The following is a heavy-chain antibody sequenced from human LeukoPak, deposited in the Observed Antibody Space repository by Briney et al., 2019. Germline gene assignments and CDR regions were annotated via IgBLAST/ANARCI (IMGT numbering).Heavy chain of an antibody. CDR1: GGSISRSGFY. CDR2: ICDSGGT. V-gene: IGHV4-39*01. J-gene: IGHJ4*02. Sequence: TSETLSLTCTVSGGSISRSGFYWGSIRQPPGKGLEWIGSICDSGGTDYNPSLKSRVTISVNMSNNQFSLKLSSVTAADTAVYYCARHDYGDKNFDYWGQGTLVTVSS. CDR3: ARHDYGDKNFDY. D-gene: IGHD4-17*01.